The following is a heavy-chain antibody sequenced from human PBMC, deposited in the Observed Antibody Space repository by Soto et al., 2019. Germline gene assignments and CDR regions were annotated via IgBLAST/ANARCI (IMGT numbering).Heavy chain of an antibody. CDR2: IYYSGST. CDR1: GGSISSGGYY. Sequence: SETLSLTCTVSGGSISSGGYYWSWIRQHPGKGLEWIGYIYYSGSTYYNPSLKSRVTISVDTSKNQFSLKLSSVTAADTAVYYCASSPAWLRSESYFDYWGQGTLVTVSS. CDR3: ASSPAWLRSESYFDY. J-gene: IGHJ4*02. V-gene: IGHV4-31*03. D-gene: IGHD5-12*01.